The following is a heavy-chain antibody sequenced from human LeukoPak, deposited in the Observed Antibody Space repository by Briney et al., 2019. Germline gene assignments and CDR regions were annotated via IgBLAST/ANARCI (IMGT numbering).Heavy chain of an antibody. CDR3: ARGTVTAPDF. V-gene: IGHV3-53*01. D-gene: IGHD4-17*01. CDR1: GFAMSSNY. Sequence: GGSLRLSCAASGFAMSSNYMSWVRQAPGKGLEWVSVIYIVGNTYYADSVKGRFTISRDNSKNTLYLQVNSLRADDTAVYYCARGTVTAPDFWGQGTLVTVSS. J-gene: IGHJ4*02. CDR2: IYIVGNT.